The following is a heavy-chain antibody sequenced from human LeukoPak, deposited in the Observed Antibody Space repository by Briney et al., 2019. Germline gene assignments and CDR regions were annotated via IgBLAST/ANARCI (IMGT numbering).Heavy chain of an antibody. CDR2: ISPSGGST. D-gene: IGHD6-13*01. Sequence: ASVKVSCTASGYTFTSYPMHWVRQAPGQGLEWMGIISPSGGSTSYAQSVKGRVTMTRDTSTSTVYMELSSLRPEDTAVFYCARSQDSSSWYLSDYWGQGTLVTVSS. J-gene: IGHJ4*02. V-gene: IGHV1-46*01. CDR3: ARSQDSSSWYLSDY. CDR1: GYTFTSYP.